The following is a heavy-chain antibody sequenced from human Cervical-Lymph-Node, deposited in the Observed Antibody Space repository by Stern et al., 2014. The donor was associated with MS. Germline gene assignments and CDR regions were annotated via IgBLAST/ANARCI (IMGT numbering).Heavy chain of an antibody. Sequence: VQLLESGGGLVQPGGSLRLSCAASGFTFNTYAMAWVRQAPGQGLQLVSTNSGSGHNTQYANSMRGRFTVSRDNSKNTIYLQMTNLRVDDTAVYHCAKYLAGKFDYWGQGTLVTVSS. CDR2: NSGSGHNT. D-gene: IGHD4-23*01. V-gene: IGHV3-23*01. CDR1: GFTFNTYA. J-gene: IGHJ4*02. CDR3: AKYLAGKFDY.